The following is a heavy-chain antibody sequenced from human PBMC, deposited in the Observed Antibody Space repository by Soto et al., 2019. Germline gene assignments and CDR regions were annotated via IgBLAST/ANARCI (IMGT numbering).Heavy chain of an antibody. J-gene: IGHJ4*02. Sequence: ASVKVSCKASGGTFSSYAISWVRQAPGQGLEWMGGIIPIFGTANYAQKFQGRVTITADESTSTAYMKLSSVTAADTAVYYCASYHSSGWPFDYWGQGTLVTVSS. D-gene: IGHD6-19*01. CDR2: IIPIFGTA. V-gene: IGHV1-69*13. CDR3: ASYHSSGWPFDY. CDR1: GGTFSSYA.